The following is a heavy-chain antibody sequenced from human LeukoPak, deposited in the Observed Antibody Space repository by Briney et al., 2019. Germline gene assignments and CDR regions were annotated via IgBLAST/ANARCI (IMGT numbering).Heavy chain of an antibody. D-gene: IGHD3-10*01. Sequence: PSETLSLTCTVSGGSISSSSYYWGWIRQPPGKGLEWIGSIYYSGSTYYNPSLKSRVTMSVDTSKNQFSLKLSSVTAADTAVYYCARDLYGSGSWLNWFDPWGQGTLVTVSS. V-gene: IGHV4-39*07. CDR1: GGSISSSSYY. J-gene: IGHJ5*02. CDR3: ARDLYGSGSWLNWFDP. CDR2: IYYSGST.